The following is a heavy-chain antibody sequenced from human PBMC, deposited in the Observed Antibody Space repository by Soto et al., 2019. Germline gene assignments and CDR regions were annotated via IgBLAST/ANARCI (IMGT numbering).Heavy chain of an antibody. CDR3: ARLKDRHRTAAYYYYDMDV. Sequence: GSLRLSCAASGFTFRSYWMTWVRQAPGKGLEWVANVKTDGSEKYYADSMKGRFTISRDNAKNSMFLQVDTLRAEDTAVYYCARLKDRHRTAAYYYYDMDVWGQGTTVTVSS. CDR2: VKTDGSEK. D-gene: IGHD6-25*01. CDR1: GFTFRSYW. V-gene: IGHV3-7*01. J-gene: IGHJ6*01.